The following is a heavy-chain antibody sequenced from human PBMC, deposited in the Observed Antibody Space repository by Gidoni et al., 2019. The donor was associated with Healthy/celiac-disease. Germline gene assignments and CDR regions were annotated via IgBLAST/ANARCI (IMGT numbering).Heavy chain of an antibody. CDR2: INPNSGGT. D-gene: IGHD6-6*01. CDR1: GYPFTGYY. Sequence: QVQLVQSGAEVKKPGASAMVSCKASGYPFTGYYMHWVRQSPGQGLEWMGWINPNSGGTNDAQKFQGRVTMTRDTSISTAYMELSRLRSDDTAVYYCATLPYSSSSDPCDYWGQGTLVTVSS. V-gene: IGHV1-2*02. J-gene: IGHJ4*02. CDR3: ATLPYSSSSDPCDY.